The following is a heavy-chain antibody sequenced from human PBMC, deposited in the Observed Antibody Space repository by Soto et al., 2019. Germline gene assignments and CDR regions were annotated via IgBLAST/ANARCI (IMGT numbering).Heavy chain of an antibody. CDR3: ARYIRGPTVFYFDF. D-gene: IGHD5-18*01. CDR1: GFTFRSYA. V-gene: IGHV3-23*01. J-gene: IGHJ4*02. CDR2: ITYNGDNT. Sequence: GGSLRLSCAASGFTFRSYAMTWVRQAPGKGLEWVSVITYNGDNTFYADSVKGPFTISRDNSKDTVYLQMNSLRAEDTAVYYCARYIRGPTVFYFDFWGPGVLVTVS.